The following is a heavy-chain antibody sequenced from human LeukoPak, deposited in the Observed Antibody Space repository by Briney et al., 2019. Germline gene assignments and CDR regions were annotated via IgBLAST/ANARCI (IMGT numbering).Heavy chain of an antibody. CDR1: GGSISSYY. V-gene: IGHV4-59*01. CDR2: IYYSGST. J-gene: IGHJ5*02. D-gene: IGHD3-22*01. CDR3: ARSRYYYDSSGYYMEATHNWFDP. Sequence: SETLSLTCTVSGGSISSYYWSWIRQPPGKGLEWLGYIYYSGSTNYNPSLKSRVTISVDTSKNQFSLKLSSVTAADTAVYYCARSRYYYDSSGYYMEATHNWFDPWGQGTLVTVSS.